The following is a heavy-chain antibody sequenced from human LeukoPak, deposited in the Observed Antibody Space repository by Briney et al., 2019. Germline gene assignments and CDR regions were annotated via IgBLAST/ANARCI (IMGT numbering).Heavy chain of an antibody. D-gene: IGHD3-3*01. V-gene: IGHV3-23*01. Sequence: PGGSLRLSCAASGFTFSSYSMNWVRQAAGKGLEWVSTMSTSGGSTYYADSVKGRFTISRDNSKNTLFLHMNSLRAEDTAVYYCARAVDFWSGYPQPNWFDPWGQGTLVTVSS. CDR1: GFTFSSYS. J-gene: IGHJ5*02. CDR3: ARAVDFWSGYPQPNWFDP. CDR2: MSTSGGST.